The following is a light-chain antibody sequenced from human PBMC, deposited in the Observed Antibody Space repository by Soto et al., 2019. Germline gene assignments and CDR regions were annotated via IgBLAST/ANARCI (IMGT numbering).Light chain of an antibody. CDR3: QQYGSSPYT. CDR2: GSS. CDR1: QSVSNSY. J-gene: IGKJ2*01. V-gene: IGKV3-20*01. Sequence: EIVLTQSPGTLSLSPGERATLSCRASQSVSNSYLAWYQQKPGQAHRLLIYGSSNRATGIPDRFSGSGSGTDFTLTISRLEPEDFAVYYCQQYGSSPYTFGQGTKLEI.